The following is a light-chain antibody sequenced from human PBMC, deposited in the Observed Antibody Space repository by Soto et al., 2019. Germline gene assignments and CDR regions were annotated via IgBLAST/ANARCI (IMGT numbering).Light chain of an antibody. CDR2: DVS. J-gene: IGLJ1*01. V-gene: IGLV2-18*02. CDR3: TSYATGSAYV. Sequence: QSALTQPPSVSGSPGQSVTISCTGTSSDVGGYNRVSWYQQPPGKAPKLLIYDVSNRPSGGSTRFSVSTSGNTASLTISGLKAEDESDYYWTSYATGSAYVFGPGTKVTVL. CDR1: SSDVGGYNR.